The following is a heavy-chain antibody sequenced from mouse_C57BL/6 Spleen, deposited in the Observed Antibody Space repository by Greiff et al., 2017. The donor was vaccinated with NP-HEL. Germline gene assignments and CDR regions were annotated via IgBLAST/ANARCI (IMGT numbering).Heavy chain of an antibody. CDR2: IDPSDSYT. CDR3: ARRDFDV. J-gene: IGHJ1*03. V-gene: IGHV1-50*01. CDR1: GYTFTSYW. Sequence: VQLQQSGAELVKPGASVKLSCKASGYTFTSYWMQWVKQRPGQGLEWIGEIDPSDSYTNYNQKFKGKATLTVDTSSSTAYMQLSSLTSEDSAVYYCARRDFDVWGTRTTVTVSS.